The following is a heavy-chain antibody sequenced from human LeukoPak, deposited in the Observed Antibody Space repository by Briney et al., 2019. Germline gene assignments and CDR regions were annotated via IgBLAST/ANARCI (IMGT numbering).Heavy chain of an antibody. CDR2: IYHSGST. J-gene: IGHJ6*03. V-gene: IGHV4-4*02. D-gene: IGHD3-16*02. Sequence: SETLSLTCAVSGGSISSSNWWSWVRQPPGKGLEWIGEIYHSGSTNYNPSLKSRVTISVDKSKNQFSLKLSSVTAADTAVYYCARGHNCDYVWGSYRYTGGYYYYYMDVWGKGTTVTVSS. CDR1: GGSISSSNW. CDR3: ARGHNCDYVWGSYRYTGGYYYYYMDV.